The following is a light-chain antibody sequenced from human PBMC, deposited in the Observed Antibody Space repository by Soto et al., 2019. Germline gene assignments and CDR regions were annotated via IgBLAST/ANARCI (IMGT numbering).Light chain of an antibody. V-gene: IGKV1-5*03. CDR3: QHYNSFPCT. CDR2: KAS. J-gene: IGKJ2*02. CDR1: QSISSW. Sequence: DIQMTQSPSTLSASVGERVTITCRASQSISSWLAWYQQKPGKAPKLLIYKASSLESGVPSRFSGSGSGTEFTLTISSLQPDDFATYYCQHYNSFPCTFGQGTKLEIK.